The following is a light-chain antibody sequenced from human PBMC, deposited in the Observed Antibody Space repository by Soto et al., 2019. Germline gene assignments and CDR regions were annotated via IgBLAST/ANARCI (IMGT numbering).Light chain of an antibody. CDR3: QHYANSVWT. CDR1: QSVSSSQ. J-gene: IGKJ1*01. CDR2: AAS. Sequence: IVLTQSPDTLSLSPGERATLSCRARQSVSSSQLVWYQQKPGQAPRLLIYAASSRATGIPDRFSGSGYGTDFTLTVSELETEDFAVYYCQHYANSVWTFGQGTKMEIK. V-gene: IGKV3-20*01.